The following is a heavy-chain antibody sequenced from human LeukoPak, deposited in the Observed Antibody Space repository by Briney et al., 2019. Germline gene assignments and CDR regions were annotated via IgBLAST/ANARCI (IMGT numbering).Heavy chain of an antibody. V-gene: IGHV5-51*01. CDR2: IYPGDSDT. CDR1: GYSFSSYW. D-gene: IGHD6-13*01. Sequence: GESLKISCKASGYSFSSYWIAWVRQMPGKGLEWMGIIYPGDSDTRYSPSFQGQVTISVDKSTSNAYLQWSSLKASDTAVYYCARLVAAADVSLGYWGQGTLVTVSS. J-gene: IGHJ4*02. CDR3: ARLVAAADVSLGY.